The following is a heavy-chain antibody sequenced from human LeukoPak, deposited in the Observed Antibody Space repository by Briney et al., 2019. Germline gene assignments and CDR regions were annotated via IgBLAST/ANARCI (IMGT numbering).Heavy chain of an antibody. CDR3: ARSITIFGVVTDYFDY. J-gene: IGHJ4*02. CDR1: GGSISSGSHY. D-gene: IGHD3-3*01. Sequence: SETLSLTCTVSGGSISSGSHYWSWIRQPAGKGLEWIGRIYTSGSTNYNPSLKSRVTISVDTSKNQFSLKLSSVTAADTAVYYCARSITIFGVVTDYFDYWGQGTLVTVSS. CDR2: IYTSGST. V-gene: IGHV4-61*02.